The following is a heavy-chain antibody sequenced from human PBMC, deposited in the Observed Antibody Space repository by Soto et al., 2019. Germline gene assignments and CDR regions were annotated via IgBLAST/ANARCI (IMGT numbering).Heavy chain of an antibody. Sequence: ASVKVSCKASGYTFTSYGISWVRQAPGQGLEWMGWISAYNGNTNYAQKLQGRVTMTTDTSTSTAYMELRSLRSDATAVYYCAKDLADIVLMVYIYYYGMDVWGQGTTVTVSS. CDR1: GYTFTSYG. V-gene: IGHV1-18*01. CDR2: ISAYNGNT. CDR3: AKDLADIVLMVYIYYYGMDV. J-gene: IGHJ6*02. D-gene: IGHD2-8*01.